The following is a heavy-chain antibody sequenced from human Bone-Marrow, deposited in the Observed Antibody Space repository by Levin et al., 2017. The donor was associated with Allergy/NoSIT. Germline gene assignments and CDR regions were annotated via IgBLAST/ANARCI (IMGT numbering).Heavy chain of an antibody. CDR2: IAYDGTNK. CDR3: AKDRSTMVGGLAAD. J-gene: IGHJ4*02. D-gene: IGHD3-10*01. Sequence: GGSLRLSCAASGFTFSSYGMHWVRQAPGKGLEWVAFIAYDGTNKVYGDSVKGRFTVSRDNSKNTLYLQMNSLRAEDADVYDGAKDRSTMVGGLAADWGQGTLVTVSS. CDR1: GFTFSSYG. V-gene: IGHV3-30*18.